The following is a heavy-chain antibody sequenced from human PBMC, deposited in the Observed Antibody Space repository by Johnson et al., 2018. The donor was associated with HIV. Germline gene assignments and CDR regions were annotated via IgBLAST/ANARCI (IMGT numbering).Heavy chain of an antibody. D-gene: IGHD2-15*01. Sequence: VQLVESGGGLVKPGGSLRLSCAASGFTFSDYYMSWIRQAPGKGLEWVSRINGDGSRLTYADSVKGRFTIARDNAKNTLNLELKSLRSEDTAVYYCARASCNGGRCLGYDPFDVWGQGAMVTVSS. CDR2: INGDGSRL. CDR3: ARASCNGGRCLGYDPFDV. CDR1: GFTFSDYY. V-gene: IGHV3-74*02. J-gene: IGHJ3*01.